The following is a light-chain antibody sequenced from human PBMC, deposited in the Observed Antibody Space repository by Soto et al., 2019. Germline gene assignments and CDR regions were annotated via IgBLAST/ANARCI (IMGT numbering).Light chain of an antibody. Sequence: QSALTQPASVSGSPGQTITISCSGTSSDVGGYNYVSWYQQHPGKAPKLMIFDVSNRPSGVSNCFSASKSGNTASLTISGLQAEDEAVCYCDSYTTGATYVFGDGSKLTVL. CDR3: DSYTTGATYV. V-gene: IGLV2-14*03. J-gene: IGLJ1*01. CDR1: SSDVGGYNY. CDR2: DVS.